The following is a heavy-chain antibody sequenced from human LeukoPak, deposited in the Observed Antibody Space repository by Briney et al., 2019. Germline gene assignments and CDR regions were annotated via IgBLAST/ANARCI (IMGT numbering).Heavy chain of an antibody. CDR3: ARAYYDFWSGYYPTPYYYYYMDV. J-gene: IGHJ6*03. Sequence: SQTLSLTCTVSGGSISSGDYYWSWIRQPPGKGLEWIGYIYYSGSTYYNPSLKSRVTISVDTSKNQFSLKLSSVTAADTAVYYCARAYYDFWSGYYPTPYYYYYMDVWGKGTTVTVSS. V-gene: IGHV4-30-4*08. D-gene: IGHD3-3*01. CDR1: GGSISSGDYY. CDR2: IYYSGST.